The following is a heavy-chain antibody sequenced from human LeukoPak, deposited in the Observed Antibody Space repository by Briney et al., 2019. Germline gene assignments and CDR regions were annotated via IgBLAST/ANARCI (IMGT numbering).Heavy chain of an antibody. CDR3: ARDSPWLPSHYYMDV. Sequence: PSQTLSLTCTVSGGSISSSSYYWGWIRQPPGKGLEWIGSIYYSGSTYYNPSLKSRVTISVDTSKNQFSLKLSSVTAADTAVYYCARDSPWLPSHYYMDVWGKGTTVTVSS. J-gene: IGHJ6*03. CDR2: IYYSGST. D-gene: IGHD5-12*01. V-gene: IGHV4-39*07. CDR1: GGSISSSSYY.